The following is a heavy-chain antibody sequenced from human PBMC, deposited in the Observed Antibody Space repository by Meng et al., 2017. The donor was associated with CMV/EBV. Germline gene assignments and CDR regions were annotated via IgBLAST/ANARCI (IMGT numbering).Heavy chain of an antibody. D-gene: IGHD3-22*01. CDR1: GYTFTGYY. V-gene: IGHV1-2*02. J-gene: IGHJ4*02. CDR3: ARVIGYPDPSYFDY. Sequence: ASVKVSCKASGYTFTGYYMHWVRQAPGQGLEWMGWINPNSGGTNYAQKFQGRVTMTRDTSISTAYMELSRLRSDDTAVYYCARVIGYPDPSYFDYWARERWSPSPQ. CDR2: INPNSGGT.